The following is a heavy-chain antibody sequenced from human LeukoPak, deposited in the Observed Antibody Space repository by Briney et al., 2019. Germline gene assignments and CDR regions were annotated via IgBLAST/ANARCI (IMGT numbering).Heavy chain of an antibody. J-gene: IGHJ4*02. CDR2: IGSSGGTI. D-gene: IGHD3-16*01. CDR1: GFTFSSYE. CDR3: ARPKIGHFDY. Sequence: GRSLRLSCAASGFTFSSYEMNWVRQAPGKGLEWVSYIGSSGGTIYYADSVKGRFTISRDNTKNSLYLQMNSLRAEDTAVYYCARPKIGHFDYWGQGTLVTVSS. V-gene: IGHV3-48*03.